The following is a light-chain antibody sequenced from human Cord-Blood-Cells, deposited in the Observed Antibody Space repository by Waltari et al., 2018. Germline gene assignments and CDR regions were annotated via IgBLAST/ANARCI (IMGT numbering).Light chain of an antibody. CDR3: QQYDNLPVT. Sequence: DIQMTQSPSSLSASVGDRVTSTCQASQDTSNYLSWYQQKPGKCPKLLIYDASNLETGCPSRFSGSGSGTDFTFAISSLQPEDIATYYCQQYDNLPVTFGQGTRLEIK. V-gene: IGKV1-33*01. CDR2: DAS. J-gene: IGKJ5*01. CDR1: QDTSNY.